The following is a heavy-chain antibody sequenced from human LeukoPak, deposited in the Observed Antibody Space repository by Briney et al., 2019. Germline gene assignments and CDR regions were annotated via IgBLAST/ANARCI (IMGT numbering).Heavy chain of an antibody. D-gene: IGHD6-13*01. V-gene: IGHV4-31*03. CDR3: ARAPRYTNSWYYFDY. Sequence: SQTLSLTCTVSGRSISSDDYYWSWIRQRPGKGLEWIGYIYYTGTTYFNPSLQSRITISLNMSKNQFSLKLTSMSAADTAVYYCARAPRYTNSWYYFDYWGQGTQVTVSS. CDR1: GRSISSDDYY. CDR2: IYYTGTT. J-gene: IGHJ4*02.